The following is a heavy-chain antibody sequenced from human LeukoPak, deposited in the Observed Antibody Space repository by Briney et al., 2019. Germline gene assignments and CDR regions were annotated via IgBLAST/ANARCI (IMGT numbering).Heavy chain of an antibody. CDR2: IYYSGST. V-gene: IGHV4-59*11. CDR3: ARNRGYYDPFDY. Sequence: SETLSLTCTVSGGSISSHYWSWIRQPPGKGLEWIGYIYYSGSTNYNPSLKGRVTISVDTSKNQFSLKLSSVTAADTAVYYCARNRGYYDPFDYWGQGTLVTVSS. D-gene: IGHD3-22*01. J-gene: IGHJ4*02. CDR1: GGSISSHY.